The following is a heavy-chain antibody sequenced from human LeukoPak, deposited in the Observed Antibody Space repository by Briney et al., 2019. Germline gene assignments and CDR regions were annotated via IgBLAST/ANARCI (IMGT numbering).Heavy chain of an antibody. J-gene: IGHJ3*02. CDR1: GFTLRNYG. CDR2: IRYDGSNK. D-gene: IGHD6-19*01. Sequence: PGGSLRLSCAASGFTLRNYGMHWVRQAPGKGLEWVAFIRYDGSNKYYVDSVNGRFTISRDNSKNTLYLQMNSLRAVDTAVYYCAKDRQWLVPGAFDIWGQGTMVTVSS. V-gene: IGHV3-30*02. CDR3: AKDRQWLVPGAFDI.